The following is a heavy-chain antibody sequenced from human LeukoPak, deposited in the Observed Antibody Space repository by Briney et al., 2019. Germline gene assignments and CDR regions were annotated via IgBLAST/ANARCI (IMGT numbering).Heavy chain of an antibody. J-gene: IGHJ4*02. V-gene: IGHV4-38-2*02. CDR2: IYHSGST. Sequence: PSETLSLTCTVSGYSISSGHYWGWIRQPPGKGLEWIGSIYHSGSTYYNPSLKSRVTISVDTSKNQFSLKLSSVTAADTAVYYCARREEYYDFWGGYYNDYWGQGTLVTVSS. CDR3: ARREEYYDFWGGYYNDY. CDR1: GYSISSGHY. D-gene: IGHD3-3*01.